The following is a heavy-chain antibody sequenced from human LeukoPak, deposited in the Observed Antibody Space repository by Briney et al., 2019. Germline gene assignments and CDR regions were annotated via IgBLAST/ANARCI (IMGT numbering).Heavy chain of an antibody. CDR3: ARDALSGSFFDY. J-gene: IGHJ4*02. D-gene: IGHD3-10*01. CDR2: IIPIFGTA. CDR1: GGTFSSYA. Sequence: ASVKVSCKASGGTFSSYAISWVRQAPGQGLEWMGRIIPIFGTANYAQKFQGRVTITADESTSTAYMELSSLRSEDTAVYYCARDALSGSFFDYWGQGTLVTVSS. V-gene: IGHV1-69*13.